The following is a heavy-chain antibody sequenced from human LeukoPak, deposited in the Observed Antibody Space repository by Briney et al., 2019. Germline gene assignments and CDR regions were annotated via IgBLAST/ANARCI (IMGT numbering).Heavy chain of an antibody. CDR1: GFTFSSYA. D-gene: IGHD2-2*01. V-gene: IGHV3-23*01. CDR3: AKESRDLFCSSTSCYRLGHFDY. J-gene: IGHJ4*02. CDR2: ISGSGGST. Sequence: GGSLRLSCAASGFTFSSYAMSWVRQAPGKGLEWVSAISGSGGSTYYADSVKGRFTISRDNSKNTLYLQMNSLRAEDTAVYYCAKESRDLFCSSTSCYRLGHFDYWGQGTLVTVSS.